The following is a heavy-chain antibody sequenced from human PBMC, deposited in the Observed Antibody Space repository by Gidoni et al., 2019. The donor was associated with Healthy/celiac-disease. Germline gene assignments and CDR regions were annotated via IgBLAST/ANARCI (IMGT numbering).Heavy chain of an antibody. CDR2: ISGGDGSR. D-gene: IGHD2-8*01. Sequence: ELQLLESGGGLVQPGGSLRLSCAASGFTFSSHAMCWVRQAPGKGLEWVSVISGGDGSRYYAETVKGRFNISRKNSKNTLYLKMNSLGAEETAVYYCAKDLRLMAAGPGVGNWFDPWGQGTLVTVSS. V-gene: IGHV3-23*01. CDR3: AKDLRLMAAGPGVGNWFDP. J-gene: IGHJ5*02. CDR1: GFTFSSHA.